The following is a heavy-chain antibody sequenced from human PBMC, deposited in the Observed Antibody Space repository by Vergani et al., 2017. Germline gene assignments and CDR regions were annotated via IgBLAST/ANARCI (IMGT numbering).Heavy chain of an antibody. Sequence: QVQLVESGGGVVQPGRSLRLSCAASGFTFSSYGMHWVREAPGKGLEWVAVISHDGSNKYFADSVKGRFTISRDNSTNTLYLQMNSLRAEDTAVYYCAKCDFWSGYPLYXFDYWGQGTLVTVSS. J-gene: IGHJ4*02. D-gene: IGHD3-3*01. V-gene: IGHV3-30*18. CDR2: ISHDGSNK. CDR1: GFTFSSYG. CDR3: AKCDFWSGYPLYXFDY.